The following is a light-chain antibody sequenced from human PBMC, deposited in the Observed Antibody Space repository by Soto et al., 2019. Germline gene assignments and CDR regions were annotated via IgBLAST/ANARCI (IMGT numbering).Light chain of an antibody. Sequence: EIVLTQSPGTLSLSPGERATLSCRASQSVSSSYLAWYQQKPGQAPRLLIYGASSRATGIPDRFSGSGSGTDFTLTISRLEPEDFAVYYCQQYGNSPLLTFGPGTKVDSK. J-gene: IGKJ3*01. CDR3: QQYGNSPLLT. CDR1: QSVSSSY. CDR2: GAS. V-gene: IGKV3-20*01.